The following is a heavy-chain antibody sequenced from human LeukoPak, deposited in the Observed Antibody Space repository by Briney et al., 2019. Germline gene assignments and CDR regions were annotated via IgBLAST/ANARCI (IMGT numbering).Heavy chain of an antibody. Sequence: PGGSLRLSCAASGFTFSSYAMHWVRQAPGKGLEWVAVISYDGSNKYYADSVKGRFTISRDNSKNTLYLQMNSLRAEDTAVYYCGRALPYDYGWVDPWGQGTLVTVSS. CDR2: ISYDGSNK. CDR3: GRALPYDYGWVDP. D-gene: IGHD3-16*01. J-gene: IGHJ5*02. V-gene: IGHV3-30-3*01. CDR1: GFTFSSYA.